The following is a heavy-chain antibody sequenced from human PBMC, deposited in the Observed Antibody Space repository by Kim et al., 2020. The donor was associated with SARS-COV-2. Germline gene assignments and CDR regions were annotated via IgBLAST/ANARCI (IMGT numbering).Heavy chain of an antibody. J-gene: IGHJ4*02. CDR3: ARGKGIVGATPYYYFDY. CDR2: INHSGST. CDR1: GGSFSGYY. D-gene: IGHD1-26*01. Sequence: SETLSLTCAVYGGSFSGYYWSWIRQPPGKGLEWIGEINHSGSTNYNPSLKSRVTISVDTSKNQFSLKLSSVTAADTAVYYCARGKGIVGATPYYYFDYWGQGTLVTVSS. V-gene: IGHV4-34*01.